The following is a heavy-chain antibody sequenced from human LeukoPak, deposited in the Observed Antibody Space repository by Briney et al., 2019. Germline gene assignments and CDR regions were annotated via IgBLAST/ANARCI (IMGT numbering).Heavy chain of an antibody. CDR3: GGDLEQWRGRMDV. D-gene: IGHD6-19*01. Sequence: ASVTVSCTASGYTFTGYYMHWLRLAPGQGLEWLGWINPNSGGTNYAQKFQGRVTMTRDTSISTAYMEVSSLRSDDTAVYYCGGDLEQWRGRMDVWGQGTTVTVSS. CDR2: INPNSGGT. J-gene: IGHJ6*02. V-gene: IGHV1-2*02. CDR1: GYTFTGYY.